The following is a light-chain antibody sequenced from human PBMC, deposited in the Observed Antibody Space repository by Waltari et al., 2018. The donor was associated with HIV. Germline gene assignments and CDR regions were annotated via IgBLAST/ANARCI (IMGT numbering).Light chain of an antibody. Sequence: DIVMTQSPDSLAVSLGERANINCKSSQSVLFSSNNNNYLAWYQQKPGQSPKLLIYWASTRESGVPDRFSGSGSGTDFTLTISSLRAEDVAVYYCQQYYTTPLTFGGGTKVEIK. CDR1: QSVLFSSNNNNY. J-gene: IGKJ4*01. CDR3: QQYYTTPLT. V-gene: IGKV4-1*01. CDR2: WAS.